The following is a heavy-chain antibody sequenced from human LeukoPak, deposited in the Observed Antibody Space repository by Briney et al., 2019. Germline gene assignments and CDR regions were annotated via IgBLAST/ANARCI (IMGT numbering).Heavy chain of an antibody. CDR3: ARNQHRGRIVVVSTRWDFDY. CDR2: MNPKSGNT. J-gene: IGHJ4*02. CDR1: GYTFTSYD. V-gene: IGHV1-8*03. D-gene: IGHD3-22*01. Sequence: ASVKVSCKASGYTFTSYDINWVRQVTGQGLEWMGWMNPKSGNTGYAQKFQGRVTITRNTSISTAYMELSRLRSDDTAVYYCARNQHRGRIVVVSTRWDFDYWGQGTLVTVSS.